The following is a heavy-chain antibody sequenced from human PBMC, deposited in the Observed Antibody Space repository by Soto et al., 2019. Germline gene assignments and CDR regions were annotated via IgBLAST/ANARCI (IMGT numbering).Heavy chain of an antibody. D-gene: IGHD6-19*01. CDR1: GFTFSSYG. CDR2: ISYDGSNK. J-gene: IGHJ6*02. V-gene: IGHV3-30*18. CDR3: AKDPVSSGWTYYYYYGMDV. Sequence: QVQLVESGGGVVQPGRSLRLSCAASGFTFSSYGMHWVRQAPGKGLEWVAVISYDGSNKYYADSVKGRFTISRDNSKNXLXXQMNSLRAEDTAVYYCAKDPVSSGWTYYYYYGMDVWGQGTTVTVSS.